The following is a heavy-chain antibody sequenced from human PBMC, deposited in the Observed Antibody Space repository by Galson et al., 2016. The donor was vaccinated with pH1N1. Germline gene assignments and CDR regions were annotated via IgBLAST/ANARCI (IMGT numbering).Heavy chain of an antibody. CDR1: GGSISSNGYY. CDR3: ARRFLERLEGLPSDAFDF. V-gene: IGHV4-31*03. J-gene: IGHJ3*01. CDR2: IHYTGNT. D-gene: IGHD3-3*01. Sequence: TLSLTCTVSGGSISSNGYYWTWIRQLPGQGLDWIGYIHYTGNTHYTPSLRSRLSISVDTSKSQFSLNLTSVTAADTAVYYCARRFLERLEGLPSDAFDFLGQWTMVTVAS.